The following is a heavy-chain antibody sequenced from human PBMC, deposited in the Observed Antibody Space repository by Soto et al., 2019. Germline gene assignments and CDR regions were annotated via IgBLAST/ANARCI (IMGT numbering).Heavy chain of an antibody. CDR1: GYTFTSYP. D-gene: IGHD3-10*01. J-gene: IGHJ6*02. CDR2: INAGNGNT. V-gene: IGHV1-3*01. CDR3: ATRGRSLGYYYGMDV. Sequence: GASVKFSCKASGYTFTSYPMRWVRQAPGQRLEWMGWINAGNGNTKYSQKFQGRVTITRDTFASTAYMELSSLRSEDTAVYYCATRGRSLGYYYGMDVWGQGTTVTAP.